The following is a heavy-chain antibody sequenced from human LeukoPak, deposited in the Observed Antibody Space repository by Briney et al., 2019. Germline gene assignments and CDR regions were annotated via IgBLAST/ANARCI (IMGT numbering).Heavy chain of an antibody. CDR2: VVTTTT. J-gene: IGHJ4*02. D-gene: IGHD6-19*01. V-gene: IGHV4-4*07. Sequence: SETLSLTCTVSGGSNSTYSWTWLRQSPGKGLEWIGSVVTTTTNYNPALRSRVAISVHTSKNQFSLRLESVTTADTAVYYCARDTTVASGMQFWGQGALVTVSS. CDR1: GGSNSTYS. CDR3: ARDTTVASGMQF.